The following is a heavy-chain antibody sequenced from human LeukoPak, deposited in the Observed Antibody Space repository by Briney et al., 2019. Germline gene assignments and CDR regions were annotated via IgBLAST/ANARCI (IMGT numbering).Heavy chain of an antibody. D-gene: IGHD3-10*01. Sequence: SETLSLTCTVSGGSISSSSYYWRWIRQPPGKGLEWIGEINHSGSTNYNPSLKSRVTISVDTSKNQFSLKLSSVTAADTAVYYCARGYGSGSYNNFNHWGQGILVTVSS. CDR2: INHSGST. CDR1: GGSISSSSYY. CDR3: ARGYGSGSYNNFNH. J-gene: IGHJ4*02. V-gene: IGHV4-39*07.